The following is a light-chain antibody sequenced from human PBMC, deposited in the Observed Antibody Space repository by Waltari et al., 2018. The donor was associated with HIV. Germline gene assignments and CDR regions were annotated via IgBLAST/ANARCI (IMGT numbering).Light chain of an antibody. CDR1: RRDVGIYNL. CDR2: EGS. J-gene: IGLJ2*01. CDR3: CSYAGSFVV. V-gene: IGLV2-23*01. Sequence: QSALTPPASVSGSPGKSITISCTGTRRDVGIYNLVSWYQQYPGKAPKLMIYEGSKRPSGVSNRFSGSKSGNTASLTISGLQTEDEADYYCCSYAGSFVVFGGGTKLTVL.